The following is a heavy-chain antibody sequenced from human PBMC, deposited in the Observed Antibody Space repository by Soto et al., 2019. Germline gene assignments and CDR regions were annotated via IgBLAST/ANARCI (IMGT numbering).Heavy chain of an antibody. CDR2: IIPIFGTA. D-gene: IGHD3-10*01. J-gene: IGHJ5*02. Sequence: SVKVSCKASGGTFSSYAISWVRQAPGQGLEWMGGIIPIFGTANYAQKFQGRVTITADESTSTAYMELSSLRSEDTAVYYCASKYYYGSGNQNWFDPWGQGTLVTVSS. V-gene: IGHV1-69*13. CDR3: ASKYYYGSGNQNWFDP. CDR1: GGTFSSYA.